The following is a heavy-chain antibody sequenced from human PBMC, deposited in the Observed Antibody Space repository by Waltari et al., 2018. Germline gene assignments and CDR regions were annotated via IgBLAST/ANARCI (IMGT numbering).Heavy chain of an antibody. D-gene: IGHD6-13*01. CDR3: AKDIAAAALYYFDY. V-gene: IGHV3-9*01. CDR2: ISWNSGSI. J-gene: IGHJ4*02. CDR1: GFTFDDYA. Sequence: EVQLVESGGGLVQPGRSLRLSCAASGFTFDDYAMHWVRQAPGKGLEWVSGISWNSGSIGYADSVKGRFTISRDNAKNSLYLQMNSLRAEDTALYYCAKDIAAAALYYFDYWGQGTLVTVSS.